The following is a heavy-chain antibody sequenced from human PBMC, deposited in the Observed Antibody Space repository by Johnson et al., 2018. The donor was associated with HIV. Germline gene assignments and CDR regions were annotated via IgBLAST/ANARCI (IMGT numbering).Heavy chain of an antibody. V-gene: IGHV3-30*02. CDR1: GFTFSSYG. CDR3: ASVHGIAVVDAFDI. Sequence: QVQLVESGGGVAQPGGSLRLSCVASGFTFSSYGMHWVRQAPGKGLEWVAFIRNDGSKKYYADSVKGRFTISRDNSKNTLYLQMNSLRAEDTAVYYCASVHGIAVVDAFDIWGQGTMVTVSS. D-gene: IGHD6-19*01. CDR2: IRNDGSKK. J-gene: IGHJ3*02.